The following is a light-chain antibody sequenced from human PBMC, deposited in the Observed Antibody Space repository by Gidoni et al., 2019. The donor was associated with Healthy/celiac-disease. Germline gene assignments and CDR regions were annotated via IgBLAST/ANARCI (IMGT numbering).Light chain of an antibody. J-gene: IGLJ2*01. V-gene: IGLV3-19*01. CDR2: GKN. Sequence: SSELTQDPSVSVALGQTVMITCQVDSLRSYYPSWYQQKPAPAPVLVIYGKNNRPSRITDRFSGSSSGNTSSLTITGAQAEDDADYYCNSRYSSCNRVFGGWTKLTV. CDR3: NSRYSSCNRV. CDR1: SLRSYY.